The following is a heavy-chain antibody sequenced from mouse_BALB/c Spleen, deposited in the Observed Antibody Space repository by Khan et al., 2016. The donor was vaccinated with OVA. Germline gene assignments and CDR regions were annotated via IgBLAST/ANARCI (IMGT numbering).Heavy chain of an antibody. J-gene: IGHJ2*01. Sequence: QVQLQQSGPELVRPGVSVKISCKVSGYTFTDYSMYWVKQSHAKSLEWIGLISTYTGNTNYNQKFKGKATMTVDKSSSTAYMELARLTSEDSAICYCARTAYDCYYECWGQGTALTVSS. CDR1: GYTFTDYS. V-gene: IGHV1S137*01. CDR2: ISTYTGNT. D-gene: IGHD2-3*01. CDR3: ARTAYDCYYEC.